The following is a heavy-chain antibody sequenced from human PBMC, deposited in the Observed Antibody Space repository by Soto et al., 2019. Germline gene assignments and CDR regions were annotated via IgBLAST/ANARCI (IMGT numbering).Heavy chain of an antibody. CDR3: ARASYAPYGYFDL. Sequence: QVQLVQSGAEVKKPGSSVKVSCQASGGTFSSYAISWVRQAPGQGLEWMGGISPIFGTANYAQKFQGRVTINADDSTGTASMELSSLRSEDTAVYYCARASYAPYGYFDLWGRGTLVTVSS. CDR1: GGTFSSYA. CDR2: ISPIFGTA. V-gene: IGHV1-69*01. J-gene: IGHJ2*01.